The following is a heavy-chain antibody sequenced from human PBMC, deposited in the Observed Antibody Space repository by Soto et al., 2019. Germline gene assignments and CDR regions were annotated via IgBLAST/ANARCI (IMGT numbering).Heavy chain of an antibody. Sequence: ASVKVSCKASGYTFTSYGISWVRQAPGQGLEWMGWISTYNGNTKYAQKLQGRVTMTTGTSTSTAYMELRSLRSDDTAVFYCAREMVRGVGSDYWGQGTLVTVSS. CDR3: AREMVRGVGSDY. CDR1: GYTFTSYG. V-gene: IGHV1-18*01. J-gene: IGHJ4*02. CDR2: ISTYNGNT. D-gene: IGHD3-10*01.